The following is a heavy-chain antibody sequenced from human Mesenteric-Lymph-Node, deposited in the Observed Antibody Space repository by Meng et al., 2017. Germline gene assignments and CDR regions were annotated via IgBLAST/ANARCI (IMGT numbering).Heavy chain of an antibody. J-gene: IGHJ2*01. Sequence: QGPGPGLAQPSPPLPLPCTVSGVSLSSGGYDWSSIRQRPGKGMDWIGYIYCSGRTYSDPSLKSRVTISVDTSKNLFSLKLSSVTAADPAVYYCASSLGILGIVDLLGRGTLVTVSS. V-gene: IGHV4-30-4*01. CDR1: GVSLSSGGYD. CDR2: IYCSGRT. D-gene: IGHD7-27*01. CDR3: ASSLGILGIVDL.